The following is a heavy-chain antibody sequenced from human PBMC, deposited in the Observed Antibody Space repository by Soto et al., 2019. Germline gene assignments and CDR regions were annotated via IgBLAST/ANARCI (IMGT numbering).Heavy chain of an antibody. V-gene: IGHV3-23*01. J-gene: IGHJ4*02. D-gene: IGHD6-13*01. CDR1: GFTFGTYA. CDR3: ARDQTSSWYGPLDY. Sequence: PGGSLRLSCAASGFTFGTYAMTWVGQAPGKGLEWVSAISASGGSTYYADSVKGRFTISRDNSKNTLYLQMNSLRAEDTAVYYCARDQTSSWYGPLDYWGQGTLVTVSS. CDR2: ISASGGST.